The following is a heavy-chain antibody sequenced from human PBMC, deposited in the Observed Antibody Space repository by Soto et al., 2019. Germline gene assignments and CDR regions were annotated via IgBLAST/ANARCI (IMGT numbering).Heavy chain of an antibody. J-gene: IGHJ4*02. V-gene: IGHV4-34*01. CDR2: INHSGST. CDR1: GGSFSGYY. D-gene: IGHD5-12*01. Sequence: PSETLSLTCAVYGGSFSGYYWSWIRQPPGKGLEWIGEINHSGSTNYNPSLKSRVTISVDTSKNQFSLKLSSVTAADTAVYYCARSHIVPRLFMYPYDYWGQGTLVTVSS. CDR3: ARSHIVPRLFMYPYDY.